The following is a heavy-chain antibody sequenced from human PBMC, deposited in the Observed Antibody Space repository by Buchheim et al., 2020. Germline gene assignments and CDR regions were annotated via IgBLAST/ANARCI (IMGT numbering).Heavy chain of an antibody. V-gene: IGHV3-48*01. J-gene: IGHJ4*02. CDR3: ARAHIVVVTAQDY. D-gene: IGHD2-21*02. Sequence: EVQLVESGGGLVQPGGSLRLSCAASGFTFSSYSMNWVRQAPGKGLEWVSYISSSSSTIYYADSVKGRFTISRDNAKNSLYLQMNSLRAEDTAVYYCARAHIVVVTAQDYWGQGTL. CDR2: ISSSSSTI. CDR1: GFTFSSYS.